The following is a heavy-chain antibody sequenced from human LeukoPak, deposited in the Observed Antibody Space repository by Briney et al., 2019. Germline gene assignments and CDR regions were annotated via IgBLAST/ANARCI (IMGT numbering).Heavy chain of an antibody. CDR3: ARVTNSVSRGFDY. CDR1: GFTFSSYA. Sequence: PGGSLRLSCAASGFTFSSYAMHWVRQAPGKGLEWVAVISYDGSNKYYADSVKGRFTISRDNSKNTLYLQMSSLRAEDTAVYYCARVTNSVSRGFDYWGQGTLVTVSS. J-gene: IGHJ4*02. CDR2: ISYDGSNK. D-gene: IGHD2/OR15-2a*01. V-gene: IGHV3-30-3*01.